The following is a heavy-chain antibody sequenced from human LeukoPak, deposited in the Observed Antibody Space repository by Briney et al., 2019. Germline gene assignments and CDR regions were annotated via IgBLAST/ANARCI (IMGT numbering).Heavy chain of an antibody. D-gene: IGHD4-17*01. CDR1: GGSISSYY. J-gene: IGHJ4*02. Sequence: SETLSLTCTVSGGSISSYYWSWIRQPPGKGLEWIGYIYYSGSTNYNPSLKSRVTISVDTSKNQFSLTLSSVTAADTAVYYCARGLTTVTTGEFDYWGQGTLVTVSS. V-gene: IGHV4-59*01. CDR2: IYYSGST. CDR3: ARGLTTVTTGEFDY.